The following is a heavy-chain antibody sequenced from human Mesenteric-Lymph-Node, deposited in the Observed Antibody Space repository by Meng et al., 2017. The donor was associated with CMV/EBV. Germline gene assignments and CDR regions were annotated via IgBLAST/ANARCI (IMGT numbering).Heavy chain of an antibody. CDR2: IYRCVST. J-gene: IGHJ6*02. Sequence: GESLKISCAASGFIVSSNYMSWVRQAPGKGLEWVSIIYRCVSTNNADSVKGRFTISRDNSKNTAYLQMNSLKTEDTAVYYCTRHREGGYCTNGVCYRYGMDVWGQGTTVTVSS. CDR1: GFIVSSNY. CDR3: TRHREGGYCTNGVCYRYGMDV. V-gene: IGHV3-53*01. D-gene: IGHD2-8*01.